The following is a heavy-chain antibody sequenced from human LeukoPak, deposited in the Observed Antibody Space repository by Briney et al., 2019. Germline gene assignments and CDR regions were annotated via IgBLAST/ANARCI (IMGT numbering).Heavy chain of an antibody. D-gene: IGHD3-10*01. CDR1: GFTFSSYA. Sequence: PGGSLRLSCAASGFTFSSYAMSWVRQAPGKGLEWVSAISGSGGSTYYADSVKGRFTISRDNSKNTLYLQMNSLRAEDTAVYYCAEEGLQTATHGHYYYYYYGMDVWGKGTTVTVSS. CDR3: AEEGLQTATHGHYYYYYYGMDV. CDR2: ISGSGGST. V-gene: IGHV3-23*01. J-gene: IGHJ6*04.